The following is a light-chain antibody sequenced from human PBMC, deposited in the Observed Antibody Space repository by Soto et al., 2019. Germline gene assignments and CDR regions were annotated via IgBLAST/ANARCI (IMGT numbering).Light chain of an antibody. V-gene: IGKV1-5*01. J-gene: IGKJ1*01. CDR3: QQYNSYSWT. CDR2: DAS. CDR1: QSLSSR. Sequence: DIQVTHGAAALSASVGDIFTITCRASQSLSSRLAWYQQKPGQAPKLLIYDASSLESGVPSRFSGSGSGTEFTLTISSLQSDDFATYFCQQYNSYSWTFGQGTKVDIK.